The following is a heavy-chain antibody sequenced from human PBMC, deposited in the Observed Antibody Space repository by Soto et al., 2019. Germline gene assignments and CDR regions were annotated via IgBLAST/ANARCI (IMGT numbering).Heavy chain of an antibody. J-gene: IGHJ6*02. D-gene: IGHD6-19*01. CDR2: INSDGSST. Sequence: GGSLRLSCAASGFTFSSYWMHWVRQAPGKGLVWVSRINSDGSSTSYADSVKGRFTISRDNAKNTLYLQMNSLRAEDTAVYYCARASGWYFLYYYYGMDVWGQGTTVTVSS. CDR3: ARASGWYFLYYYYGMDV. CDR1: GFTFSSYW. V-gene: IGHV3-74*01.